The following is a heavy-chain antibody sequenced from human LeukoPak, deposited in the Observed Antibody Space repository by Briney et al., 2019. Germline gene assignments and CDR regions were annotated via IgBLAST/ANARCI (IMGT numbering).Heavy chain of an antibody. CDR2: INSDGSST. D-gene: IGHD5-12*01. CDR1: GFTFSSYW. Sequence: GGSLRLSCAASGFTFSSYWMHWVRQAPGKGLVWVSRINSDGSSTSYADSVKGRFTISRDNAKNSLYLQMNSLRAEDTAVYYCARDPFSTIGRWLQSDDAFDIWGQGTMVTVSS. J-gene: IGHJ3*02. V-gene: IGHV3-74*01. CDR3: ARDPFSTIGRWLQSDDAFDI.